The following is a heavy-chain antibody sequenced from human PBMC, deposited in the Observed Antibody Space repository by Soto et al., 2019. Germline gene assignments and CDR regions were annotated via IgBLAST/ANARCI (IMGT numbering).Heavy chain of an antibody. D-gene: IGHD3-9*01. Sequence: SRVTISVDTSKNLFSLKLSSVTAADTAVYYCARAYDILTGFDYWGHGTLVTVSS. V-gene: IGHV4-61*03. CDR3: ARAYDILTGFDY. J-gene: IGHJ4*01.